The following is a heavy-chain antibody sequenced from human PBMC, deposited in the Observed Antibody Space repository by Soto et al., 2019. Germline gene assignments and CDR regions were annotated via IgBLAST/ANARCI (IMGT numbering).Heavy chain of an antibody. Sequence: EVQLVESGGGLVQPGGSLRLSGAASGFTFSSYSMNWVRQAPGKGLGWVSYISSSSSTIYYADSVKGRFTISRDNAKNSLSLQMNSLRAEDTAVYYCARDKGRSPLDYWGQGTLVTVSS. CDR1: GFTFSSYS. CDR3: ARDKGRSPLDY. CDR2: ISSSSSTI. V-gene: IGHV3-48*01. J-gene: IGHJ4*02. D-gene: IGHD2-15*01.